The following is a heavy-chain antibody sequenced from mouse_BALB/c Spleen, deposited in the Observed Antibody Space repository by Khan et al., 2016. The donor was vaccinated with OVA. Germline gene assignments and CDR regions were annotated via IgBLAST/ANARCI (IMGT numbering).Heavy chain of an antibody. D-gene: IGHD1-2*01. CDR3: ARRNYVGYTCAD. CDR1: GYTFTDSY. J-gene: IGHJ3*01. CDR2: ISPGRGDN. V-gene: IGHV1-77*01. Sequence: QVQLQQSGAELARPGASVKLSCKASGYTFTDSYINWVKQRTGQGLEWIGEISPGRGDNSYNEKFKGKATLTADQSSTTAYMQLSSLTAEASAVYFCARRNYVGYTCADWGQGTLVTVSA.